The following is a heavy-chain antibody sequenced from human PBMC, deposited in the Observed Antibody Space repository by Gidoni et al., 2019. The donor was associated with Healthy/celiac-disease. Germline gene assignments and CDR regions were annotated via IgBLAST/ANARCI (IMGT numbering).Heavy chain of an antibody. CDR3: AGALNDYGDHYFEY. CDR2: IIPILGIA. J-gene: IGHJ4*02. Sequence: QVQLVQSGAEVKKPGSSVKVSCKAPGGTCSSYAISWVRQAPGQGLEWMGRIIPILGIANYAQKFQGRVAITADKSTSTAYMELSSLRSEDTAVYYCAGALNDYGDHYFEYWGQGTLVTVSS. CDR1: GGTCSSYA. D-gene: IGHD4-17*01. V-gene: IGHV1-69*04.